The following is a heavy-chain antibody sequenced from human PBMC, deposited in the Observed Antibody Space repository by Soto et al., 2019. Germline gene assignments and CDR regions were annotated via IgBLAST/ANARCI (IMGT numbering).Heavy chain of an antibody. CDR2: ISSSSSYI. V-gene: IGHV3-21*01. J-gene: IGHJ6*02. CDR3: AREYDYVWGSYSYYYYGMDV. D-gene: IGHD3-16*01. Sequence: VQLVESGGGLVKPGGSLRLSCAASGFTFSSYSMNWVRQAPGKGLEWVSSISSSSSYIYYADSVKGRFTISRDNAKNSLYLQMNSLRAEDTAVYYCAREYDYVWGSYSYYYYGMDVWGQGTTVTVSS. CDR1: GFTFSSYS.